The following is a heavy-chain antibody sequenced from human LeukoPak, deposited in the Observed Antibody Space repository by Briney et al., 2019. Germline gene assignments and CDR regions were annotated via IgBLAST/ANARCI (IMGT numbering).Heavy chain of an antibody. Sequence: PGGSLRLSCAASGFTFSSYAMSWVRQAPGKGLEWVSAISGSGGSTYYADSVKGRFTISRDNSKNTLYLQMNSLRAEDTAVYYCASTGELAVAGQTLNWFDPWGQGTLVTVSS. V-gene: IGHV3-23*01. CDR3: ASTGELAVAGQTLNWFDP. J-gene: IGHJ5*02. CDR1: GFTFSSYA. D-gene: IGHD6-19*01. CDR2: ISGSGGST.